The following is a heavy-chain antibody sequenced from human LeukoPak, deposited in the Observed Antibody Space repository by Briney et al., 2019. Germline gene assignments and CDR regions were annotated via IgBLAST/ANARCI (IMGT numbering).Heavy chain of an antibody. Sequence: SETLSLTCNVSGGSISRYYWSWIRQPPGKGLEWIGYIYYSGSTSYNPSLKSRVTISVDTSKNQFSLKLSSVTAADTAVYYCASRLWDQYCSGGSCYPDYYGLDVWGQGTTVTVSS. V-gene: IGHV4-59*01. D-gene: IGHD2-15*01. CDR1: GGSISRYY. J-gene: IGHJ6*02. CDR3: ASRLWDQYCSGGSCYPDYYGLDV. CDR2: IYYSGST.